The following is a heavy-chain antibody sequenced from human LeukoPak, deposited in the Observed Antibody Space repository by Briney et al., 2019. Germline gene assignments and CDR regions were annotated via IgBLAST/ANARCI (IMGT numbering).Heavy chain of an antibody. Sequence: GRSLRLSCAASGFTFSSYGMHWVRQAPGKGLEWVAVISYDGSNKYYADSVKGRFTISRDNSKNTLYLQMNSLRAEDTAVNYCAKTGYSGYDRYYFDYWGQGTLVTVSS. CDR2: ISYDGSNK. CDR3: AKTGYSGYDRYYFDY. V-gene: IGHV3-30*18. CDR1: GFTFSSYG. J-gene: IGHJ4*02. D-gene: IGHD5-12*01.